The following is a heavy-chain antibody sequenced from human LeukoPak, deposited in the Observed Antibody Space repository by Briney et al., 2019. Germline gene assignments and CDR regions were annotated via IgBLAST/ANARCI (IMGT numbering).Heavy chain of an antibody. CDR2: IFYSGST. V-gene: IGHV4-39*07. CDR1: GGSISTSNYY. Sequence: SETLSLTCTVSGGSISTSNYYWGWIRQPPGKGLEWIGNIFYSGSTYYSPSLKSRVTISVDTSKNQFSLKLSSVTAADTAVYYCARGVPDIVVVADGMLINYMDVWGKGTTVTVSS. J-gene: IGHJ6*03. CDR3: ARGVPDIVVVADGMLINYMDV. D-gene: IGHD2-15*01.